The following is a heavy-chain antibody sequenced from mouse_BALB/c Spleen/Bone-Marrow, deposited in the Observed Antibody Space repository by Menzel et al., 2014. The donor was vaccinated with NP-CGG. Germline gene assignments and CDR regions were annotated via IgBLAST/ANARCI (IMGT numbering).Heavy chain of an antibody. CDR3: ASATTATFYAMDY. J-gene: IGHJ4*01. CDR2: IDPANGNT. V-gene: IGHV14-3*02. Sequence: VQLQQPGAELVKPGASVKLSCTVSGFNIRDTYMHWVKQRPEQGLEWNGRIDPANGNTKYDPKFQGKATLTADTSSNTAYLQLSSLTSEDTAVYYCASATTATFYAMDYWGQGTSVTVSS. D-gene: IGHD1-2*01. CDR1: GFNIRDTY.